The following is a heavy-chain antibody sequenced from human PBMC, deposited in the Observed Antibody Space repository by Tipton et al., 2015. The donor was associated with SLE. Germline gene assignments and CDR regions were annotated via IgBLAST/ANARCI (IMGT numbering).Heavy chain of an antibody. Sequence: GSLRLSCAASGFTFDDYGMSWVRQAPGKGLEWVSGNNWNGGSTGYADSVKGRFTISRDNAKNSLYLQMNSLRAEDTAVYYCARGLAYYDSSGYGAFDIWGQGTMVTVSS. CDR1: GFTFDDYG. D-gene: IGHD3-22*01. CDR3: ARGLAYYDSSGYGAFDI. CDR2: NNWNGGST. J-gene: IGHJ3*02. V-gene: IGHV3-20*04.